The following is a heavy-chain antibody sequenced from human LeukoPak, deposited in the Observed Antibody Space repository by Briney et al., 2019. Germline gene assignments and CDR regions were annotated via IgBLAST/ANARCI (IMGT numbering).Heavy chain of an antibody. V-gene: IGHV3-30*03. D-gene: IGHD3-10*01. J-gene: IGHJ4*02. CDR1: GFAFSDYS. Sequence: GGSLRLSCAASGFAFSDYSMNWVRQAPGKGLEWVAVISHDGSNEYYADSVTGRFTISRDNSKNTLSLQMNSLRAEDTALYYCVRDISGEKSLDYWGQGTLVTVSS. CDR2: ISHDGSNE. CDR3: VRDISGEKSLDY.